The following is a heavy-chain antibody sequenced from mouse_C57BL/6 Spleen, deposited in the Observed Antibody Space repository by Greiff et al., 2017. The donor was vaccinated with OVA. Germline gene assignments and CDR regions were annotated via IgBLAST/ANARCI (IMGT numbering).Heavy chain of an antibody. CDR2: IYPRSGNT. CDR3: ARSGLGRRDYFDY. Sequence: VQLQQSGAELARSGASVKLSCKASGYTFTSYGISWVKQRTGQGLEWIGEIYPRSGNTYYNEKFKGKATLTADKSSSTAYMELRSLTSEDSAVYFCARSGLGRRDYFDYWGQGTTLTVSS. CDR1: GYTFTSYG. V-gene: IGHV1-81*01. D-gene: IGHD4-1*01. J-gene: IGHJ2*01.